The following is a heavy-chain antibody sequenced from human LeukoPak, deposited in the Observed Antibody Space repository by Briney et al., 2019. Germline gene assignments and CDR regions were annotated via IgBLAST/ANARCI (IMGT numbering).Heavy chain of an antibody. Sequence: SVKVSCKASGYTFTSYGISWVRQAPGQGLEWMGGIIPIFGTANYAQKFQGRVTITADESTSTAYMELSSLRSEDTAVYYCARASPLMVAYYYYGMDVWGQGTTVTVSS. CDR3: ARASPLMVAYYYYGMDV. CDR2: IIPIFGTA. D-gene: IGHD2-8*01. V-gene: IGHV1-69*13. J-gene: IGHJ6*02. CDR1: GYTFTSYG.